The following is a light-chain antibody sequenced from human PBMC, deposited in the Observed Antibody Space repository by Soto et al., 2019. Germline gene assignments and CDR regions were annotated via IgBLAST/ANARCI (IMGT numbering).Light chain of an antibody. CDR2: LNSDGSH. V-gene: IGLV4-69*01. CDR1: SGHNSYA. J-gene: IGLJ3*02. Sequence: QPVLTQPPSASASLGASVKLTCTLSSGHNSYAIAWHQQQPEKGPRYLMKLNSDGSHSKGDGIPDRFSGSSSGAARYLTISSLQSEDEADYYCQTWSTDIRVFGGGTKLTVL. CDR3: QTWSTDIRV.